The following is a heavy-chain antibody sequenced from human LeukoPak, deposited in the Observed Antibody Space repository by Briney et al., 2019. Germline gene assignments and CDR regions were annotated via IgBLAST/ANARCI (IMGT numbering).Heavy chain of an antibody. D-gene: IGHD3-22*01. V-gene: IGHV1-3*01. CDR2: INAGNGNT. Sequence: GGSLRLSCAASGFTFSSYAMHWVRQAPGQRLEWMGWINAGNGNTKYSQKFQGRVTITRDTSASTAYMELSSLRSEDTAVYYCARDLLSPHYYDSSEGFDYWGQGTLVTVSS. CDR3: ARDLLSPHYYDSSEGFDY. J-gene: IGHJ4*02. CDR1: GFTFSSYA.